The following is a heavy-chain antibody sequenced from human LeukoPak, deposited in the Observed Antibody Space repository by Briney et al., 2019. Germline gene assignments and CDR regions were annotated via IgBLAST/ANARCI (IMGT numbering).Heavy chain of an antibody. CDR2: IYYSGST. CDR3: ARDGRGDYDHFDY. J-gene: IGHJ4*02. D-gene: IGHD4-17*01. CDR1: GGSISSSSYY. Sequence: TLSLTCTVSGGSISSSSYYWGWIRQPPGKGLEWIGYIYYSGSTYYNPSLKSRVTISVDTSKNQFSLKLSSVTAADTAVYYCARDGRGDYDHFDYWGQGTLVTVSS. V-gene: IGHV4-30-4*08.